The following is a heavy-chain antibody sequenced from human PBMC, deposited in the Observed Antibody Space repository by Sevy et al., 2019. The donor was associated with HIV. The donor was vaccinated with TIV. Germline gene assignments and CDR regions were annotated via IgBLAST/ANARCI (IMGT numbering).Heavy chain of an antibody. CDR3: ARSMGQQLDAFDI. D-gene: IGHD6-13*01. Sequence: SETLSLTCTVSGASIRDSSYYWAWIRQPPGKGLEWIGNIYSYGETYYNSSLKSPVTISVDTSKNQFSLSLTSVTAADTAIYFCARSMGQQLDAFDIWGQGTMVTVSS. CDR1: GASIRDSSYY. V-gene: IGHV4-39*01. J-gene: IGHJ3*02. CDR2: IYSYGET.